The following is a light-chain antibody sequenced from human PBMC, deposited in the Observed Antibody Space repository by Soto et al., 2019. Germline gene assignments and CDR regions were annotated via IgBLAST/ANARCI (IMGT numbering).Light chain of an antibody. Sequence: QSVLSQPPSVSAAPGQRVTISCSGSTSNIGKYYVSWYQQVPGTAPRLLIYDNNQRPSGIPDRFSGSKSGTSATLAITGLQTGDEADYYCATWDGGLTPQGVCGTGTKLTVL. V-gene: IGLV1-51*01. CDR3: ATWDGGLTPQGV. CDR1: TSNIGKYY. CDR2: DNN. J-gene: IGLJ1*01.